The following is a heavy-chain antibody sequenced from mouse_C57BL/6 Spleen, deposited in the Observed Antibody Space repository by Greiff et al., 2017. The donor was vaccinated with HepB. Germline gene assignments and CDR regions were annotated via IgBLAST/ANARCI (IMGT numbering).Heavy chain of an antibody. CDR1: GYAFTNYL. Sequence: VKLMESGAELVRPGTSVKVSCKASGYAFTNYLIEWVKQRPGQGLEWIGVINPGSGGTNYNEKFKGKATLTADKSSSTAYMQLSSLTSEDSAVYFCAREGLGAYWGQGTLVTVSA. J-gene: IGHJ3*01. CDR2: INPGSGGT. D-gene: IGHD4-1*01. CDR3: AREGLGAY. V-gene: IGHV1-54*01.